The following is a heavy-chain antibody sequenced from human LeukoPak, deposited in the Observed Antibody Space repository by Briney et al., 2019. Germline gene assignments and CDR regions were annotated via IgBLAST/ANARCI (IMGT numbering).Heavy chain of an antibody. V-gene: IGHV3-33*08. CDR2: IWYDGSNK. J-gene: IGHJ4*02. CDR3: ARDHRGGYYDSSGFFGGLDY. CDR1: GFTFSSYG. Sequence: GGSLRLSCAASGFTFSSYGMHWVRQAPGKGLEWVAFIWYDGSNKYYADSVRGRFTISRDNSQDTLYLQMNSLRAEDTAVYYCARDHRGGYYDSSGFFGGLDYWGQGTLVTVSS. D-gene: IGHD3-22*01.